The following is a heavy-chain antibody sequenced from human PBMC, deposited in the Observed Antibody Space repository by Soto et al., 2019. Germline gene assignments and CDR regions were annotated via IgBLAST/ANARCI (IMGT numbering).Heavy chain of an antibody. D-gene: IGHD2-2*01. CDR2: ISSSSSYT. CDR1: GFTFSDYY. V-gene: IGHV3-11*06. Sequence: QVQLVESGGGLVKPGGSLRLSCAASGFTFSDYYMSWIRQAPGKGLEWVSYISSSSSYTNYADSVKGRFTISRDNAKNSLYLQMNSLRAEDTAVYYCARGAPSSTSYYPLFDYWGQGTLVTVSS. CDR3: ARGAPSSTSYYPLFDY. J-gene: IGHJ4*02.